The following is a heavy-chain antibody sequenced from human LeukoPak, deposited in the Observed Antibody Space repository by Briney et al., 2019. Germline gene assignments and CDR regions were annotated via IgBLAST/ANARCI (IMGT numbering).Heavy chain of an antibody. CDR2: ISYDGSNK. CDR3: AKLVGATIRAKRGAFDI. Sequence: GGSLRLSCAASGFTFSSYGMHWVRQAPGKGLEWVAVISYDGSNKYYADSVKGRFTISRDNSKNTLYLQMNSLRAEGTAVYYCAKLVGATIRAKRGAFDIWGKGTMVTVSS. J-gene: IGHJ3*02. CDR1: GFTFSSYG. V-gene: IGHV3-30*18. D-gene: IGHD1-26*01.